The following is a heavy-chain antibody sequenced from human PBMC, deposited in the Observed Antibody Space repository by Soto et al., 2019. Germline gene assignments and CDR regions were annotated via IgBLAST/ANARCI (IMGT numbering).Heavy chain of an antibody. CDR1: GFTFSSYE. V-gene: IGHV3-48*03. J-gene: IGHJ4*02. D-gene: IGHD1-20*01. CDR3: ARITGMGYYFDY. CDR2: ISSSGSTI. Sequence: EVQLVESGGGLVQPGGSLRLSCAASGFTFSSYEMNWARQAPGKGLEWVSYISSSGSTIYYADSVKGRFTISRDNAKNSLYLQMNSLRAEDTAVYYCARITGMGYYFDYWGQGTLVTVSS.